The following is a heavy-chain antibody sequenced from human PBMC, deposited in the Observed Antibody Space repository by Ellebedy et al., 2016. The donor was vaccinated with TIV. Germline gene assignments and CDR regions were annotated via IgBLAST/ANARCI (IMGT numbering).Heavy chain of an antibody. CDR3: TTIQLWLYYFDY. CDR1: GFTFSNAW. V-gene: IGHV3-15*01. Sequence: GESLKISCAASGFTFSNAWMSWVRQAPGKGLEWVGRIKSKTDGGTTDYAAPVKGRFTISRDDSKNTLYLQMNSLKTEDTAVYYCTTIQLWLYYFDYWGQGTLVTVSS. D-gene: IGHD5-18*01. CDR2: IKSKTDGGTT. J-gene: IGHJ4*02.